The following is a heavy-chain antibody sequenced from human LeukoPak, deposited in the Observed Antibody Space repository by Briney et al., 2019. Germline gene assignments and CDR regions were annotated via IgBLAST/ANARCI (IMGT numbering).Heavy chain of an antibody. CDR3: ARDYKDSSGWYSY. CDR2: IYSGGST. Sequence: PGGSLRLSCAASGFTFSSYGMSWVRQAPGKGLEWVSVIYSGGSTYYADSVKGRFTISRDNSKNTLYLQMNSLRAEDTAVYYCARDYKDSSGWYSYWGQGTLVTVSS. V-gene: IGHV3-53*01. D-gene: IGHD6-19*01. J-gene: IGHJ4*02. CDR1: GFTFSSYG.